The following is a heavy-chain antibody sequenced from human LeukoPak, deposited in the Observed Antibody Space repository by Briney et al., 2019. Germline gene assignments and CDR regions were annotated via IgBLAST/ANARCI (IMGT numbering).Heavy chain of an antibody. D-gene: IGHD4-17*01. CDR2: ISGSGGST. CDR1: GFTFSSYA. V-gene: IGHV3-23*01. J-gene: IGHJ4*02. CDR3: AKGGTVTQDFDS. Sequence: GGSLRLSCAASGFTFSSYAMSWVRQAPGKGLEWVSAISGSGGSTYYADSVKGRFTISRDNSKNTLYLQVNSLRAEDTAVYYCAKGGTVTQDFDSWGQGTLVTVSS.